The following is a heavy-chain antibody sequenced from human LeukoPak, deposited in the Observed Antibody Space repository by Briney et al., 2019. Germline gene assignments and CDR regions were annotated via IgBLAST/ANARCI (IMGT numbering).Heavy chain of an antibody. J-gene: IGHJ4*02. V-gene: IGHV4-59*01. D-gene: IGHD3-22*01. CDR3: ASGYYDSSGYPLFDY. Sequence: SETLSLTCTVSGGSISSYYWSWIRQPPGKGLEWIGYIHYSGSTNYNPSLKSRVTISVDTSKNQFSLKLSSVTAADTAVYYCASGYYDSSGYPLFDYWGQGTLVTVSS. CDR1: GGSISSYY. CDR2: IHYSGST.